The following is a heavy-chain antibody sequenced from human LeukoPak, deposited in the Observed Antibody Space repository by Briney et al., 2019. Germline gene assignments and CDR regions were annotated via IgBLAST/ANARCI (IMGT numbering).Heavy chain of an antibody. J-gene: IGHJ4*02. Sequence: PSETLSLTCSVSGGSISNYYWSWIRQPAGKGLEWIGRINTSGNTEYNPSMKSRVTMSVDTSKNHFSLNLSSLTAADTAVYYCARSRGTSLVTRFDYWGQGTLVTVSS. CDR2: INTSGNT. D-gene: IGHD1/OR15-1a*01. CDR1: GGSISNYY. V-gene: IGHV4-4*07. CDR3: ARSRGTSLVTRFDY.